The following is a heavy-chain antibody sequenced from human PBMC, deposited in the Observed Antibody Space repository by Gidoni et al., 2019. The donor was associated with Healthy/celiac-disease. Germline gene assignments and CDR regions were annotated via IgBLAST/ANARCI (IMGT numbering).Heavy chain of an antibody. CDR3: ARGYYDSSGYYYGWYFDL. CDR2: ISYDGSNK. V-gene: IGHV3-30-3*01. D-gene: IGHD3-22*01. Sequence: QVQLVESGGGVVQPGRSLRLSCAASGFNFSSYAMHWVRQAPGKGLEWVAVISYDGSNKYYADSVKGRFTISRDNSKNTLYLQMNSLRAEDTAVYYCARGYYDSSGYYYGWYFDLWGRGTLVTVSS. J-gene: IGHJ2*01. CDR1: GFNFSSYA.